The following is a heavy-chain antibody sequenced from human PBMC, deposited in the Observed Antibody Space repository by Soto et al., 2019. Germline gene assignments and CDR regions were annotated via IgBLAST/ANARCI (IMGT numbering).Heavy chain of an antibody. V-gene: IGHV4-59*08. J-gene: IGHJ4*02. CDR3: ARGGWRQIDY. CDR2: IYYSGST. CDR1: GGFIGSYY. Sequence: QVQLQESGPGLVKPSETLSLTCSVSGGFIGSYYWSWIRQPPGTGLEWIGYIYYSGSTNYNPSLKSRVTISVDTSKNQFSLKLSSVTAADTAVYYCARGGWRQIDYWGQGTLVTVSS. D-gene: IGHD3-3*01.